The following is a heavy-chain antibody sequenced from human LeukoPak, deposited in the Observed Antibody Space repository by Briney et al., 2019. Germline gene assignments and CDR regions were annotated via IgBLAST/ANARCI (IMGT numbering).Heavy chain of an antibody. Sequence: GASVKVSCKASGYTFTGYYMHWVRQTPGQGLEWMGGIIPIFGTTNYAQKFQDRVTITADKSTSTACMKLSSLRSEDTAVYYCARVVGLTGYSSNWYSGYYYYMDVWGKGTTVTVSS. CDR1: GYTFTGYY. CDR3: ARVVGLTGYSSNWYSGYYYYMDV. CDR2: IIPIFGTT. D-gene: IGHD6-13*01. V-gene: IGHV1-69*06. J-gene: IGHJ6*03.